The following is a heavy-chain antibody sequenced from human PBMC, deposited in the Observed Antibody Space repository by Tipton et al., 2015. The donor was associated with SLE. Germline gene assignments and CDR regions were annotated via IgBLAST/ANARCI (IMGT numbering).Heavy chain of an antibody. D-gene: IGHD1-14*01. CDR2: IKQDGSEK. CDR3: AGNLDY. Sequence: SLRLSCAAAGFTFSNSWMSWVRQAPGKGLEWVANIKQDGSEKYYVDSVKGRFTISRDNAKNSLFLQMSSLRAEDTAVYYCAGNLDYWGQGTLVTVSS. J-gene: IGHJ4*02. V-gene: IGHV3-7*01. CDR1: GFTFSNSW.